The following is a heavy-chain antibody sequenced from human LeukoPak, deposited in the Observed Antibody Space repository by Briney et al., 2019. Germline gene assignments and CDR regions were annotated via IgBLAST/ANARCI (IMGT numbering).Heavy chain of an antibody. J-gene: IGHJ4*02. Sequence: GGSLRLSCSASGFTFSSNTMHWVRQAPGKGLEYVSAISSNGGSTYYADSVKGRFTISRDNSKNTLYLQMNSLRAEDTAVYFCARHLVTHGSGWWVFDYWGQGTLLAVSS. CDR2: ISSNGGST. CDR1: GFTFSSNT. CDR3: ARHLVTHGSGWWVFDY. D-gene: IGHD6-19*01. V-gene: IGHV3-64*04.